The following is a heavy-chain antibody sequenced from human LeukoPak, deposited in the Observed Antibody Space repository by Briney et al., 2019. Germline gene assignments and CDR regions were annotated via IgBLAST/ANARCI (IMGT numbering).Heavy chain of an antibody. CDR2: INPSGGST. J-gene: IGHJ4*02. CDR3: ARASWLDNFDY. Sequence: ASVKVSCKASGYTFTSYCMHWVRQAPGQGLEWMGIINPSGGSTSYAQRFQGRVTMTRDTSTSTVYMELSGLRSEDTAVYYCARASWLDNFDYWAREPWSPSPQ. D-gene: IGHD3-22*01. V-gene: IGHV1-46*01. CDR1: GYTFTSYC.